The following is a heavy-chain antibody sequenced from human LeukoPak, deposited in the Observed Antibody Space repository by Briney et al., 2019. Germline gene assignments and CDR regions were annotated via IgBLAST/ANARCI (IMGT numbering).Heavy chain of an antibody. D-gene: IGHD6-6*01. J-gene: IGHJ4*02. V-gene: IGHV3-21*01. Sequence: GGSLRLSCAASGFTFSSFSMNWVRQAPGKGLEWVSSISSSSSYIYCADSVKGRFTISRDNAKNSLFLQMNSLRAEDTAVYYCASGVEGSSRNYFDYWGQGTLVTVSS. CDR2: ISSSSSYI. CDR3: ASGVEGSSRNYFDY. CDR1: GFTFSSFS.